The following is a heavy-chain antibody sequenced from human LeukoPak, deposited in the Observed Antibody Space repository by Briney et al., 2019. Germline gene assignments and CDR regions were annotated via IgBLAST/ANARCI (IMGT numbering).Heavy chain of an antibody. Sequence: GSLRLSCVASGFTFSSYAMSWVRQAPGKGLEWVSAISGSGGSTYYADSVKGRFTISRDNSKNTLYLQMNSLRAEDTAVYYCAKDFSGWYLVPCYWGQGTLVTVSS. J-gene: IGHJ4*02. CDR3: AKDFSGWYLVPCY. D-gene: IGHD6-19*01. V-gene: IGHV3-23*01. CDR1: GFTFSSYA. CDR2: ISGSGGST.